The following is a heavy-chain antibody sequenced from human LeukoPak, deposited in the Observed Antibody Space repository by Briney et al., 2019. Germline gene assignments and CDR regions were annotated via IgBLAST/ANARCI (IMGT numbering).Heavy chain of an antibody. V-gene: IGHV4-30-4*01. CDR1: GGSISSGDYY. CDR3: ARESIRGVVVFDY. CDR2: IYYSGST. J-gene: IGHJ4*02. D-gene: IGHD3-10*01. Sequence: SQTLSLTCTVSGGSISSGDYYWSWIRQPPGKGLEWIGYIYYSGSTYYNPSLKSRVTISVDTSKNQFSLKLSSVTAADTAVYYCARESIRGVVVFDYWGQGTLVTVSS.